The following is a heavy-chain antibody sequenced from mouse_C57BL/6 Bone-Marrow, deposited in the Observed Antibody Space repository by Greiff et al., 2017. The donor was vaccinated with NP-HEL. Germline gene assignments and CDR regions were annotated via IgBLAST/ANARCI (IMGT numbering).Heavy chain of an antibody. D-gene: IGHD2-1*01. Sequence: QVQLQQPGAELVKPGASVKLSCKASGYTFTSYWMHWVKQRTGQGLEWIGMIHPNSGSTNYNEKFKSKATLTVDKSSSTAYRQLSSLTSEESAVYYCTRSGNYGKGRRGWYFDVWGTGTTVTVSS. V-gene: IGHV1-64*01. CDR3: TRSGNYGKGRRGWYFDV. CDR1: GYTFTSYW. CDR2: IHPNSGST. J-gene: IGHJ1*03.